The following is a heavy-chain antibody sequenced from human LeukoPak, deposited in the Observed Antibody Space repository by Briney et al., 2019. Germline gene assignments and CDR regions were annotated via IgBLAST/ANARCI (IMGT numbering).Heavy chain of an antibody. CDR2: INHSGST. J-gene: IGHJ4*02. V-gene: IGHV4-34*01. CDR3: ATRREVTSPTGY. D-gene: IGHD2-21*02. Sequence: SETLSLTCAVYGGSFSGYYWSWIRPPPGKGLEWIGEINHSGSTNYNPSLKSRVTISVDTSKNQFSLKLSSVTAADTAVYYCATRREVTSPTGYWGQGTLVTVPS. CDR1: GGSFSGYY.